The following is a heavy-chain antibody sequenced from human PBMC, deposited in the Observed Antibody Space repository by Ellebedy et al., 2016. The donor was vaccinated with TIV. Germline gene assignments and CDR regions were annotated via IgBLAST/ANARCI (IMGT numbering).Heavy chain of an antibody. V-gene: IGHV4-39*01. CDR3: ATHLQPTGYYGLDV. J-gene: IGHJ6*02. CDR1: VGSIISSSYY. D-gene: IGHD2-15*01. CDR2: IYRTGST. Sequence: SETLSLTCTVSVGSIISSSYYLGWLRQSPGNGLEWIGSIYRTGSTYSNPSLESRVTISLDTSKNQFSLKLTSVTAADTAVYYSATHLQPTGYYGLDVWGQGTTVTVSS.